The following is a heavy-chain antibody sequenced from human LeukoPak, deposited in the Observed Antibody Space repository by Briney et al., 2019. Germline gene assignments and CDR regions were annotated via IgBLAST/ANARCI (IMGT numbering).Heavy chain of an antibody. CDR2: ISSSSSYI. J-gene: IGHJ3*02. V-gene: IGHV3-21*01. Sequence: GGSLRLSCAASGFTFSSYSMNWVRQAPGKGLEWVSSISSSSSYIYYADSVKGRFTISRDNAKNSLYLQMNSLRAEDTAVYYCARAIDTTYYDYVWGSYRYSDAFDIWGQGTMVTVSS. CDR1: GFTFSSYS. CDR3: ARAIDTTYYDYVWGSYRYSDAFDI. D-gene: IGHD3-16*02.